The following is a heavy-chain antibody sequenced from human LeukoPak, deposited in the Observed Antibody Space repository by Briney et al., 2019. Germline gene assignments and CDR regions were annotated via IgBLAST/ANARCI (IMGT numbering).Heavy chain of an antibody. Sequence: GGSLRLSCAASGFTFDDYGMSWVRQAPGKVLEWVSGISGSGGSTIYYADSVKGRFTISRDNAKNSLYLQMNSLRAEDTAVYYCAKPSRSSGLRYWGQGTLVTVSS. D-gene: IGHD3-22*01. CDR2: ISGSGGSTI. V-gene: IGHV3-11*04. CDR3: AKPSRSSGLRY. CDR1: GFTFDDYG. J-gene: IGHJ4*02.